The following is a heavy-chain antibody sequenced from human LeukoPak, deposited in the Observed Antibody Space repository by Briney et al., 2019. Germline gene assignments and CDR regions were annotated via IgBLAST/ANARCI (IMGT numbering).Heavy chain of an antibody. Sequence: PGGSLRLSCAASGFTFSSYAMRWVRQAPGKGLEWVSAISGSGGNTDYADSVKGRFTISRDNAKNTLYLQMNSLRAEDTALYYCAKCFYDSSGYYYFDYWGQGTPVTVSS. D-gene: IGHD3-22*01. CDR1: GFTFSSYA. CDR3: AKCFYDSSGYYYFDY. J-gene: IGHJ4*02. V-gene: IGHV3-23*01. CDR2: ISGSGGNT.